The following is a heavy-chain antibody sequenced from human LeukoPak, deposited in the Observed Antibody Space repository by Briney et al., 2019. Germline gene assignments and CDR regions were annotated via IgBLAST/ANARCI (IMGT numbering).Heavy chain of an antibody. CDR2: IYYSGST. V-gene: IGHV4-39*07. Sequence: PSETLSLTCTVSGGSISSSSYYWGWIRQPPGKGLEWIGSIYYSGSTYYNPSLKSRVTISVDTSKNQFSLKLSSVTAADTAVYYCARGEVYYYGRRFDPWGQGTLVTVSS. D-gene: IGHD3-10*02. CDR1: GGSISSSSYY. CDR3: ARGEVYYYGRRFDP. J-gene: IGHJ5*02.